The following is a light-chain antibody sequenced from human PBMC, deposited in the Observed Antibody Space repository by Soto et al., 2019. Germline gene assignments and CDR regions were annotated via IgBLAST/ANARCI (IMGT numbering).Light chain of an antibody. V-gene: IGKV3-20*01. CDR2: GAS. Sequence: EIVLAQSPGTLSLSPGERATLSCRASQSVSSSYLAWYQQKPGQAPRLLIYGASSRATGIPDGFSGSGSGTDFTLTINRLEPEDFAVYYCQQYGSSPYTFGQGTKLEIK. CDR3: QQYGSSPYT. CDR1: QSVSSSY. J-gene: IGKJ2*01.